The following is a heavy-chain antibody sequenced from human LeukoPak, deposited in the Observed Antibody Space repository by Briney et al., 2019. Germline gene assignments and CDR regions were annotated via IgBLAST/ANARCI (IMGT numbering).Heavy chain of an antibody. V-gene: IGHV3-21*01. CDR2: TSSSSYI. CDR3: ARAPEYYYYMDV. CDR1: GFTFSSYS. Sequence: KPGGSLRLSCAAAGFTFSSYSMNWVRQAPGKGLEWVSSTSSSSYIYYADSVKGRFTISRDNAKNSLYLQMNSLRAEDTAVYYCARAPEYYYYMDVWGKGTTVTVSS. J-gene: IGHJ6*03. D-gene: IGHD1-14*01.